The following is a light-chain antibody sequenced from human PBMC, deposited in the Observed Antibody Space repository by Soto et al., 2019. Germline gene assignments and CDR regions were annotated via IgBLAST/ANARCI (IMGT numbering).Light chain of an antibody. V-gene: IGKV3-11*01. CDR2: DAS. CDR1: QSVSSY. J-gene: IGKJ3*01. CDR3: QQRSNWPPST. Sequence: EIVLTQSPATLSLSPGERATLSCRASQSVSSYLAWYQQKPGQAPRLLIYDASNRATGIPARFSGSGSGTDFTLPISSREPEDFAVYYCQQRSNWPPSTFGPGTKVDIK.